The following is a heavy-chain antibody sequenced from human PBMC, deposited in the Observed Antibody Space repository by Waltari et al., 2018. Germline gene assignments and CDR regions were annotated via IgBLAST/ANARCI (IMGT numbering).Heavy chain of an antibody. V-gene: IGHV4-38-2*02. CDR2: IYHSGST. CDR1: GYSISSGYY. J-gene: IGHJ5*02. D-gene: IGHD3-22*01. Sequence: QVQLQESGPGLVKPSETLSLTCAVSGYSISSGYYWGWIRQPPGKGLEWIGSIYHSGSTYYNPSLKSRVTISVDTSKNQFSLKLSSVTAADTAVYYCAREGYYDSSGYEWFDPWGQGTLVTVSS. CDR3: AREGYYDSSGYEWFDP.